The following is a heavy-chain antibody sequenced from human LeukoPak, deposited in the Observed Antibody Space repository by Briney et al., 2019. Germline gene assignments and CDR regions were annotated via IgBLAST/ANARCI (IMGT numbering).Heavy chain of an antibody. CDR2: ISGSGGST. CDR1: GFTFSSYA. V-gene: IGHV3-23*01. CDR3: ARGVYDYVWGSYRQLDY. Sequence: GGSLRLSCAASGFTFSSYAMSWVRQAPGKGLEWVSAISGSGGSTYYADSVKGRFTISRDNSKNTLYLQMNSLRAEDTAVYYCARGVYDYVWGSYRQLDYWGQGTLVTVSS. D-gene: IGHD3-16*02. J-gene: IGHJ4*02.